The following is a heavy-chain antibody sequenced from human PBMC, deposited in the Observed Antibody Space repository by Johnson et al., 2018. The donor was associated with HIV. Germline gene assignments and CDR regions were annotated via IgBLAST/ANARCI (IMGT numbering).Heavy chain of an antibody. D-gene: IGHD1-26*01. J-gene: IGHJ3*02. CDR2: ISYDGSNK. V-gene: IGHV3-30-3*01. Sequence: QVQLVESGGGVVQPGRSLRLSCAASGFTFSSYAMHWVRQAPGKGLEWVAVISYDGSNKYYADSVKGRFTTSRDNSKNTLYRQMNSLRAEDTAVYYCARVATRGRSYPGDAFDIWGQGTMVTVSS. CDR3: ARVATRGRSYPGDAFDI. CDR1: GFTFSSYA.